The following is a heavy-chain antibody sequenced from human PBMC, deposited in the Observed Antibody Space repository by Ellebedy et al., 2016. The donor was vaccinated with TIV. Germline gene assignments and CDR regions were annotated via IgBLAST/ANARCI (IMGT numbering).Heavy chain of an antibody. V-gene: IGHV4-59*02. CDR1: GASVSSYF. CDR3: AKIVSGGASFDP. D-gene: IGHD3-16*01. CDR2: ITPSGST. J-gene: IGHJ5*02. Sequence: MPGGSLRLSCTASGASVSSYFWSWIRQSPGKGLEWIGYITPSGSTNYNPSLKSRVTMSRDPSKNPLSLHLASVTATDTAIYYCAKIVSGGASFDPWGQGTLVTVSS.